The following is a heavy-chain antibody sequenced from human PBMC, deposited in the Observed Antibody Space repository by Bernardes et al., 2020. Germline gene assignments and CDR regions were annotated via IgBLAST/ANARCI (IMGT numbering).Heavy chain of an antibody. J-gene: IGHJ2*01. Sequence: AALKVSCKASGYTFTSYDINWVRQATGQGLEWMGWMNPNSGNTGYAQKFQGRVTMTRNTSISTAYMELSSLRSEDTAVYYCARGLEHYDFWSGYYSTNWYFDLWGRGTLVTVSS. CDR3: ARGLEHYDFWSGYYSTNWYFDL. V-gene: IGHV1-8*01. D-gene: IGHD3-3*01. CDR1: GYTFTSYD. CDR2: MNPNSGNT.